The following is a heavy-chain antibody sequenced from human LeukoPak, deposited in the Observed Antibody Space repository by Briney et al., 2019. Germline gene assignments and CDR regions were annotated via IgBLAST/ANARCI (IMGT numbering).Heavy chain of an antibody. CDR1: GFTFGNFW. V-gene: IGHV3-7*01. J-gene: IGHJ4*02. Sequence: GGSLRLSCAASGFTFGNFWMSWVRQAPGGGLQWVANMKGDGSLIYYVDSVKGRFTISRDNARNSLYLQMNRLRADDTAVYYCARLFGGVTTYDYWGQGALVTVSS. CDR3: ARLFGGVTTYDY. D-gene: IGHD2-8*02. CDR2: MKGDGSLI.